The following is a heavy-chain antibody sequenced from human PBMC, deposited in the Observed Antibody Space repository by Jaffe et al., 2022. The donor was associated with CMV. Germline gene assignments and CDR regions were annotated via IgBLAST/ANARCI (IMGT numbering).Heavy chain of an antibody. V-gene: IGHV3-33*08. CDR3: ARDGDLPTGPERRGYDY. CDR1: GFTFSSYG. D-gene: IGHD7-27*01. CDR2: IWYDGSNK. Sequence: QVQLVESGGGVVQPGRSLRLSCAASGFTFSSYGMHWVRQAPGKGLEWVAVIWYDGSNKYYADSVKGRFTISRDNSKNTLYLQMNSLRAEDTAVYYCARDGDLPTGPERRGYDYWGQGTLVTVSS. J-gene: IGHJ4*02.